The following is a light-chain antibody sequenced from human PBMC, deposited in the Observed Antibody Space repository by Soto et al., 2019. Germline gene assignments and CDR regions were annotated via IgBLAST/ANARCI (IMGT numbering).Light chain of an antibody. Sequence: SYELTQPPSVSVAPGKTASIPCGGNNIGSKSVHWYQQNAGQAPVLVINYDAGRPSGIPERFSGSNSGNTATLTISGVEAGDEADYYCQVWDTTSDHVVFGGGTQLTVL. CDR1: NIGSKS. J-gene: IGLJ2*01. CDR2: YDA. CDR3: QVWDTTSDHVV. V-gene: IGLV3-21*04.